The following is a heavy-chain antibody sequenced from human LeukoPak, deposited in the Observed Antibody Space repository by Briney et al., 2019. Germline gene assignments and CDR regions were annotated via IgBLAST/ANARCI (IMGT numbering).Heavy chain of an antibody. CDR1: GYTFTSYD. D-gene: IGHD1-26*01. J-gene: IGHJ6*03. Sequence: AASVKVSCKTSGYTFTSYDINWVRQATGQGLEWMGWMNPNSGNTGYAQKFQGRVTMTRNTSVSTAYMELSSLRFEDTAVYYCARSAGSYYYYYYLDVWGNGTTVTVSS. CDR2: MNPNSGNT. CDR3: ARSAGSYYYYYYLDV. V-gene: IGHV1-8*01.